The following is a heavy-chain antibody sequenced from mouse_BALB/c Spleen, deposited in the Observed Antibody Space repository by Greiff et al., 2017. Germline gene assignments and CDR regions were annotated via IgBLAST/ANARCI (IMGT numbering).Heavy chain of an antibody. CDR3: ARIYYDCLFAY. Sequence: VQLQQPGAELVMPGASVKMSCKASGYTFTDYWMHWVKQRPGQGLEWIGAIDTSDSYTSYNQKFKGKATLTVDESSSTAYMQLSSLTSEDSAVYYCARIYYDCLFAYWGQGTLVTVSA. J-gene: IGHJ3*01. D-gene: IGHD2-4*01. V-gene: IGHV1-69*01. CDR2: IDTSDSYT. CDR1: GYTFTDYW.